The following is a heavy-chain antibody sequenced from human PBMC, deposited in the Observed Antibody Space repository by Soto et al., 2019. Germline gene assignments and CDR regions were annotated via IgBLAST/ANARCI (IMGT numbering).Heavy chain of an antibody. Sequence: EVQLLESGGALVQPGGSLRLSCAASGFTFGSYAMIWVRQAPGKGLVWVSTISSSGDSAYYADSVKGRFTVSRDNSMNTLHMQMNSLRAEDTAVYYCAKSATALSYGFDPWGQGPVVTVSS. D-gene: IGHD2-15*01. CDR3: AKSATALSYGFDP. V-gene: IGHV3-23*01. CDR1: GFTFGSYA. J-gene: IGHJ5*02. CDR2: ISSSGDSA.